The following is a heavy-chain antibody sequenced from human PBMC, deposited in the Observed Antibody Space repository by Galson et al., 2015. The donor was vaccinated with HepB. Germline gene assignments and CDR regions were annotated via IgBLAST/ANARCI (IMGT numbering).Heavy chain of an antibody. V-gene: IGHV1-69*04. CDR2: IIPILGIA. CDR1: GGTFSSYA. J-gene: IGHJ4*02. CDR3: AREPFAGHAFDY. Sequence: SVKVSCKVSGGTFSSYAISWVRQAPGQGLEWMGRIIPILGIANYAQKFQGRVTITADKSTSTAYMELSSLRSEDTAVYYCAREPFAGHAFDYWGQGTLVTVSS.